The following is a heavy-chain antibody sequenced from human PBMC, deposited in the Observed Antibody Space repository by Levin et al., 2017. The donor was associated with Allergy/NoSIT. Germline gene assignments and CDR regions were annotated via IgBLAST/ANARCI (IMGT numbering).Heavy chain of an antibody. CDR3: EGRYYDILTGWDAFDI. D-gene: IGHD3-9*01. CDR2: IYSGGST. Sequence: GESLKISCAASGFTVSSNYMSWVRQAPGKGLEWVSVIYSGGSTYYADSVKGRFTISRDNSKNTLYLQMNSLRAEDTAVYYCEGRYYDILTGWDAFDIWGQGTMVTVSS. CDR1: GFTVSSNY. V-gene: IGHV3-66*01. J-gene: IGHJ3*02.